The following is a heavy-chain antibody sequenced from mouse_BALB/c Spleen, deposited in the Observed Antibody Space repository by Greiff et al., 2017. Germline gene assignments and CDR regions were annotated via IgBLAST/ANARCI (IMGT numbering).Heavy chain of an antibody. CDR2: ISSGSSTI. V-gene: IGHV5-17*02. D-gene: IGHD2-2*01. J-gene: IGHJ4*01. Sequence: EVQRVESGGGLVQPGGSRKLSCAASGFTFSSFGMHWVRQAPEKGLEWVAYISSGSSTIYYADTVKGRFTISRDNPKNTLFLQMTSLRSEDTAMYYCARYRGYDRVYYAMDYWGQGTSVTVSS. CDR3: ARYRGYDRVYYAMDY. CDR1: GFTFSSFG.